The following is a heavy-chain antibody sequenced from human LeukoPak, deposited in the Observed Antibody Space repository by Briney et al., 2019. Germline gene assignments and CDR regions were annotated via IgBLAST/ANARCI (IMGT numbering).Heavy chain of an antibody. CDR2: ISAYNGNT. D-gene: IGHD2-15*01. CDR3: ARKSDLCSGGSCYPAPFDY. CDR1: GYTFTSYG. Sequence: ASVKVSCKASGYTFTSYGISWVRQAPGQGLEWMGWISAYNGNTNYAQKLQGRVTMTTDTSTSTAYMELRSLRSDDTAVYYCARKSDLCSGGSCYPAPFDYWGQGTLVTVSS. V-gene: IGHV1-18*01. J-gene: IGHJ4*02.